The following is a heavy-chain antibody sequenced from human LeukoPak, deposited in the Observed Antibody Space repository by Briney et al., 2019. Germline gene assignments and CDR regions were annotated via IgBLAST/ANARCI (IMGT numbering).Heavy chain of an antibody. CDR3: ARGRNAGGPYYSDY. V-gene: IGHV3-21*01. Sequence: EGSLRLSCAASGFTFSTYAINWVRQAPGKGLEWVSSINSAGTSKKYADSLKGRFTISRDNAKNSLFLQLSSLRDEDTAVYYCARGRNAGGPYYSDYWGQGTLVTVSS. J-gene: IGHJ4*02. CDR2: INSAGTSK. CDR1: GFTFSTYA. D-gene: IGHD4-23*01.